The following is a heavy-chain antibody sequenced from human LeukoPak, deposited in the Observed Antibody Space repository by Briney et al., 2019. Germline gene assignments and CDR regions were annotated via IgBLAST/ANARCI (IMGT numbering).Heavy chain of an antibody. CDR1: GFTVSSYG. Sequence: PGGSLRLSCAASGFTVSSYGMSWVRQAPGKGPEWVSLVYSDGVTRYADPVQGRFTISRDNSKNTVYLQMNNLRVEDTAVYHCVRDRAEGRAWVEFDPWGQGILVTVSS. V-gene: IGHV3-66*02. CDR2: VYSDGVT. J-gene: IGHJ5*02. CDR3: VRDRAEGRAWVEFDP.